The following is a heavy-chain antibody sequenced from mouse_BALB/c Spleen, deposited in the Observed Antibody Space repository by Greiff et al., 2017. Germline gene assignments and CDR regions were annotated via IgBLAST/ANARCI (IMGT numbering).Heavy chain of an antibody. D-gene: IGHD2-3*01. V-gene: IGHV5-6-3*01. Sequence: DVMLVESGGGLVQPGGSLKLSCAASGFTFSSYGMSWVRQTPDKRLELVATINSNGGSTYYPDSVKGRFTISRDNAKNTLYLQMSSLKSEDTAMYYCARGEDDGNYMLAYWGQGTLVTVSA. J-gene: IGHJ3*01. CDR3: ARGEDDGNYMLAY. CDR2: INSNGGST. CDR1: GFTFSSYG.